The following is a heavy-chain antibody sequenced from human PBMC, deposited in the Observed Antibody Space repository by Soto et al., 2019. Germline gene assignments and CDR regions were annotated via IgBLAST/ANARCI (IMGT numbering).Heavy chain of an antibody. V-gene: IGHV4-59*01. Sequence: QVQLQESGPGLVKPSETLSLTCTVSGGSISSYYWSWIRQPPGKGLEWIGYIYYSGSTNYNPSLKSRVTISVDTSKNQVSLKLSSVTAADTAVYYCARDRRTVYYYYGMDVWGQGTTVTVSS. CDR1: GGSISSYY. D-gene: IGHD4-4*01. CDR2: IYYSGST. J-gene: IGHJ6*02. CDR3: ARDRRTVYYYYGMDV.